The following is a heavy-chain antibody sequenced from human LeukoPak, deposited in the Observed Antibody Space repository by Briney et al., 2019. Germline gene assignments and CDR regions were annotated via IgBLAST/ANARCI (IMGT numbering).Heavy chain of an antibody. J-gene: IGHJ6*02. CDR2: IYSGGST. Sequence: GGSLRLSCAASGFTVSSNYMSWVRQAPGKGLEWVSVIYSGGSTYYADSVKGRFTISRDNSKNTLYLQMNSLRAEDTAVYYCARGRNYDFWSGYYTDYYYGMDVWGQGTTVTDSS. CDR1: GFTVSSNY. V-gene: IGHV3-53*01. D-gene: IGHD3-3*01. CDR3: ARGRNYDFWSGYYTDYYYGMDV.